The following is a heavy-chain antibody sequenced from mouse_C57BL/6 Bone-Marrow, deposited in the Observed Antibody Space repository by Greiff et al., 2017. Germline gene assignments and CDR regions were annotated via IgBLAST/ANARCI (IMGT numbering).Heavy chain of an antibody. J-gene: IGHJ1*03. Sequence: EVQLQQSGAELVRPGASVKLSCTASGFNIKDDYMHWVKPRPEQGLEWIGWIDPDNGDTEYASKFQGQATITADTSSNTAYLQLSSLTSEDTAVYYCTYYYGSSGWYFDVWGTGTTVTVSS. CDR2: IDPDNGDT. D-gene: IGHD1-1*01. CDR3: TYYYGSSGWYFDV. V-gene: IGHV14-4*01. CDR1: GFNIKDDY.